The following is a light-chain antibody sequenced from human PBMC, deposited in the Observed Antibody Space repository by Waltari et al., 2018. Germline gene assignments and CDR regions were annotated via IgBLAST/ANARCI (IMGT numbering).Light chain of an antibody. CDR3: QQYNTFSS. CDR2: KAS. V-gene: IGKV1-5*03. CDR1: QTVGDW. J-gene: IGKJ2*01. Sequence: DIQMTQSPSTVSASVGYRVTIPCRASQTVGDWLAWYQQKPGKAPKLLIYKASTLQNGVPSRFSGSGSGSEFTLTISSLQPDDVAIYYCQQYNTFSSFGQGTRLEL.